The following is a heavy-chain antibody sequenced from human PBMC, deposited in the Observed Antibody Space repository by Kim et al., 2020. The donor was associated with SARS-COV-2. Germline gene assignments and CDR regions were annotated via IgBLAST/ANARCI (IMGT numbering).Heavy chain of an antibody. J-gene: IGHJ6*02. Sequence: ASVKVSCKASGYTFTSYYMHWVRQAPGQGLEWMGIINPSGGSTSYAQKFQGRVTMTRDTSTSTVYMELSSLRSEDTAVYYCAREMDTIFGVVRGLGMDVWGQGTTVTVSS. V-gene: IGHV1-46*01. CDR1: GYTFTSYY. D-gene: IGHD3-3*01. CDR3: AREMDTIFGVVRGLGMDV. CDR2: INPSGGST.